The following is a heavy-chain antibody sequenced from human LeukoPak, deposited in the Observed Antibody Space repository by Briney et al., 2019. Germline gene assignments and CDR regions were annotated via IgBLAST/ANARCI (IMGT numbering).Heavy chain of an antibody. CDR2: ISNSGST. CDR3: GRDALVGYFSYYYMDV. V-gene: IGHV4-59*11. D-gene: IGHD2-15*01. Sequence: ASETLSLTCTVSGGSISSHYWTWIRQSPVKGLEWIGDISNSGSTSYNPSLKSRVTISIDTSKNQFSLKLSSVTAADTAVYYCGRDALVGYFSYYYMDVWGRGTTVTVSS. CDR1: GGSISSHY. J-gene: IGHJ6*03.